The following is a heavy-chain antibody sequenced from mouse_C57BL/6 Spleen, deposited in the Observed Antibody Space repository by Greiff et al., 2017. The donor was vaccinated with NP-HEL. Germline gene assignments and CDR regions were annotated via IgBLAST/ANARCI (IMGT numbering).Heavy chain of an antibody. CDR2: ISDGGSYT. CDR3: ARDSYYGSSYGYWYVDV. J-gene: IGHJ1*03. Sequence: EVKLVESGGGLVKPGGSLKLSCAASGFTFRSYAMSWVRQTPEKRLEWVATISDGGSYTYYPDNVKGRFTISRDNAKNNLYLQMSHLKSEETAMYYCARDSYYGSSYGYWYVDVWGTGTTVTVAS. V-gene: IGHV5-4*01. CDR1: GFTFRSYA. D-gene: IGHD1-1*01.